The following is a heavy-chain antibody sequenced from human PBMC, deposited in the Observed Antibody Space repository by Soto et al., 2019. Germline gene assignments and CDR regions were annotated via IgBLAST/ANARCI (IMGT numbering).Heavy chain of an antibody. CDR3: AKDLGGYDLGISVFYYYYGMDV. V-gene: IGHV3-30*18. CDR2: ISYDGSNK. J-gene: IGHJ6*01. CDR1: GFTFSSYG. D-gene: IGHD5-12*01. Sequence: GGSLRLSCAASGFTFSSYGMHWVRQAPGKGLEWVAVISYDGSNKYYADSVKGRFTISRDNSKNTLYLQMNSLRAEDTAVYYCAKDLGGYDLGISVFYYYYGMDVWGQGPTVTVPS.